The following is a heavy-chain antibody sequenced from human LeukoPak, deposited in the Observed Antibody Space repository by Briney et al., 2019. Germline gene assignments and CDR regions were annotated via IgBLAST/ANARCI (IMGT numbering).Heavy chain of an antibody. CDR3: ARRPVAVAVLDY. J-gene: IGHJ4*02. V-gene: IGHV3-48*03. D-gene: IGHD6-19*01. Sequence: GGSLRHSRAASGFPLSSYEMNWVRQAPGKGLEGVSYICSSGSSIYNADYVKGRFTISRDNAKNSLYLQMNSLRAEDTAVYYCARRPVAVAVLDYWGQGTLVTVSS. CDR1: GFPLSSYE. CDR2: ICSSGSSI.